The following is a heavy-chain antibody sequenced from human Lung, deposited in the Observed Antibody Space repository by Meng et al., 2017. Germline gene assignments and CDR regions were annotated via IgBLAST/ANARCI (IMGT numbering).Heavy chain of an antibody. CDR2: INCYTSGT. V-gene: IGHV1-46*01. Sequence: QLQLVQSGPEWLKPGAPLMMSCRTSGYPFTDFFLHWVRQAPGQGLEWLGTINCYTSGTAYARKFQGRITLIRDTSTTTVYMDLGSLGSDDTAFYYCAREKSPGHFDYFGQGILVTVSS. J-gene: IGHJ4*02. CDR1: GYPFTDFF. CDR3: AREKSPGHFDY.